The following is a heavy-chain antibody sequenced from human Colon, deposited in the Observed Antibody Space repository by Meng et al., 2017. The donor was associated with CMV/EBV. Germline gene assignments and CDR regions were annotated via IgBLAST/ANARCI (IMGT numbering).Heavy chain of an antibody. Sequence: SGPTLVKPTQTLTLTCTFSGFALTTDAMRINWIRQPPGGALEWLARIVGDGDILFNTSLKTRLTVSKDTSKRQVVLSMTNMGPEDTATYFCARGFYLPGTYSAGGFDYWGQGSLVTVSS. CDR2: IVGDGDI. D-gene: IGHD1-1*01. CDR3: ARGFYLPGTYSAGGFDY. V-gene: IGHV2-70D*14. J-gene: IGHJ4*02. CDR1: GFALTTDAMR.